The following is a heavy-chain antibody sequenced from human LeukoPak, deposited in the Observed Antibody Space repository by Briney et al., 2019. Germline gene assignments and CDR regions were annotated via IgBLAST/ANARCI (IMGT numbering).Heavy chain of an antibody. CDR1: GFTFTNYW. CDR3: GTVFDH. CDR2: IDIDGTGT. V-gene: IGHV3-74*01. J-gene: IGHJ4*02. Sequence: PGRSLRLSCAASGFTFTNYWMHWVRQAPGKGLVWVSRIDIDGTGTSYADSVKGRFTISRDNAKNTVSLQMNSLKAEDTAVYYCGTVFDHWGPGILVTVSS.